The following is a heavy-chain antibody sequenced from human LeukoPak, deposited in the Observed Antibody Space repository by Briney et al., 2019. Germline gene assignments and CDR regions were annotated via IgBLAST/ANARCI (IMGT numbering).Heavy chain of an antibody. CDR2: ISSSSSYI. V-gene: IGHV3-21*01. D-gene: IGHD3-22*01. J-gene: IGHJ4*02. Sequence: GGSLRLSCAASGFTFSSYSMNWVRQAPGKGLEWVSSISSSSSYIYYADSVKGRFTISRDNAKNSLYLQMNSLRAEDTAVYYCAKSRWPPTYYYDSSGYLFDYWGQGTLVTVSS. CDR1: GFTFSSYS. CDR3: AKSRWPPTYYYDSSGYLFDY.